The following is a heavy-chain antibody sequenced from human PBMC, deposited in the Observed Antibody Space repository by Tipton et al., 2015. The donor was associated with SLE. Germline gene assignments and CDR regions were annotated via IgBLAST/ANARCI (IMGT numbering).Heavy chain of an antibody. CDR2: IWYDGSQK. J-gene: IGHJ4*02. Sequence: QVQLVQSGGGVVQPGRSLRLSCAASGFTFHEYGMHWVRQSPGKGLEWVAVIWYDGSQKYYANSVEGRFTISRDNSRNTVNLQMNNLRVEDTAVYYCAKGLCTGDDCWSHHLAIDYWGQGTLVTVSS. CDR3: AKGLCTGDDCWSHHLAIDY. V-gene: IGHV3-33*06. D-gene: IGHD2-21*02. CDR1: GFTFHEYG.